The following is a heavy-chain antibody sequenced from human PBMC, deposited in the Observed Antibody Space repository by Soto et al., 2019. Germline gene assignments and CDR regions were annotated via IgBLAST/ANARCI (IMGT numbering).Heavy chain of an antibody. V-gene: IGHV3-33*01. J-gene: IGHJ3*02. CDR3: ARLYCSAASCYSVGAFDI. CDR1: GFTFSTYG. D-gene: IGHD2-2*01. Sequence: QVQLVESGGGVVQPGRSLRLSCAASGFTFSTYGMHWVRQAPGKGLEWVALIWFDGSDKYYTESVKGRFTISRDNSRSTVDLQRNSLRAEDTAVYYCARLYCSAASCYSVGAFDIRGQGTMVTVTS. CDR2: IWFDGSDK.